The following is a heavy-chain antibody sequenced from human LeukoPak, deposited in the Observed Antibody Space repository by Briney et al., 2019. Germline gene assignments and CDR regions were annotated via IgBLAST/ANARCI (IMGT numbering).Heavy chain of an antibody. J-gene: IGHJ4*02. V-gene: IGHV3-23*01. CDR1: GFTFSSYG. CDR3: AKDRSRRYGSGERDDY. CDR2: ISGSGGST. Sequence: PGGSLRLSCAASGFTFSSYGMSWVRQAPGKGLEWVSAISGSGGSTYYADSVKGRFTISRDNSKNTLYLQMNSLRAEDTAVYYCAKDRSRRYGSGERDDYWGQGTLVTVSS. D-gene: IGHD3-10*01.